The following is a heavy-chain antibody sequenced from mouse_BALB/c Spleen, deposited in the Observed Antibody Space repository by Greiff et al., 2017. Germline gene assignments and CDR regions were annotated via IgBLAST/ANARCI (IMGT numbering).Heavy chain of an antibody. CDR2: ILPGSGST. CDR1: GYTFSSYW. D-gene: IGHD2-1*01. J-gene: IGHJ3*01. Sequence: QVQLKESGAELMKPGASVKISCKATGYTFSSYWIEWVKQRPGHGLEWIGEILPGSGSTNYNEKFKGKATFTADTSSNTAYMQLSSLTSEDSAVYYCARTSYDSYLFEYWGQGTLVTVSA. V-gene: IGHV1-9*01. CDR3: ARTSYDSYLFEY.